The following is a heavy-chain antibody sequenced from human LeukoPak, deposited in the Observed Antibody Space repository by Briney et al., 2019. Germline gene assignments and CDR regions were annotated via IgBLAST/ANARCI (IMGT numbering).Heavy chain of an antibody. V-gene: IGHV3-23*01. CDR1: GFTFSSYS. J-gene: IGHJ4*02. CDR3: AKDGVYYYDSSGYYNHFDY. Sequence: GGSLRLSCAASGFTFSSYSMNWVRQAPGKGLEWVSAISGSGGSTYYADSVKGRFTISRDNSKNTLYLQMNSLRAKDTAVYYCAKDGVYYYDSSGYYNHFDYWGQGTLVTVSS. CDR2: ISGSGGST. D-gene: IGHD3-22*01.